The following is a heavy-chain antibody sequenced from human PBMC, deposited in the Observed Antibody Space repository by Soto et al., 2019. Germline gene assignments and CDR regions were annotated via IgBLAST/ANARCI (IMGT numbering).Heavy chain of an antibody. CDR1: GGSVSIGSYY. D-gene: IGHD6-13*01. CDR2: IYYSGST. J-gene: IGHJ5*02. CDR3: ARDVRYSSSWYLSWFDP. Sequence: PSDTLSLTCTVSGGSVSIGSYYWSWIRQPPGKGLEWIGYIYYSGSTNYNPSLKSRVTISVDTSKNQFSLKLSSVTAADTAVYYCARDVRYSSSWYLSWFDPWGQGTLVTVSS. V-gene: IGHV4-61*01.